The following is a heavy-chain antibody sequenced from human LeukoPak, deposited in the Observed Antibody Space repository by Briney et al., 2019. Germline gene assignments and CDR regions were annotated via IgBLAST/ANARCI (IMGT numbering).Heavy chain of an antibody. D-gene: IGHD3-3*01. J-gene: IGHJ5*02. V-gene: IGHV4-4*09. Sequence: PSETLSLTCTVSGGSISSYYWSWIRQPPGKGLEWIGYIYTSGSTNYNPSLKSRVTISGDTSKNQFSLKLSSVTAANTAVYYCARHRGEWLPNNWFDPWGQGTLVTVSS. CDR2: IYTSGST. CDR3: ARHRGEWLPNNWFDP. CDR1: GGSISSYY.